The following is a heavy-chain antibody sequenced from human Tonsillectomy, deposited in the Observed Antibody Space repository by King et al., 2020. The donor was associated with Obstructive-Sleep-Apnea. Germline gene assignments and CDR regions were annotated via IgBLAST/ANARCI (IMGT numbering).Heavy chain of an antibody. CDR2: IDWDVDN. D-gene: IGHD3-22*01. CDR3: ARAGYYDSSGYDYPYYFDY. J-gene: IGHJ4*02. V-gene: IGHV2-70*01. Sequence: VTLKESGPALVKPTQTLTLTCTFSGFSLSTSGMFVSWILQPPGKALEWLALIDWDVDNYYITSLKTRLTNSKDTSKNQVVLTMTNMDPVDTATSYCARAGYYDSSGYDYPYYFDYWGQGTLVTVSS. CDR1: GFSLSTSGMF.